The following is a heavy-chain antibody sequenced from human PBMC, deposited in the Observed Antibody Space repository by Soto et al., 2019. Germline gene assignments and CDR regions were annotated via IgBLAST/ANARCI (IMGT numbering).Heavy chain of an antibody. V-gene: IGHV1-8*01. J-gene: IGHJ4*02. CDR3: AKVSRKGSAIDFDY. CDR1: GYTFSNYD. D-gene: IGHD3-10*01. CDR2: VNPNNGDT. Sequence: QVQLVQSGAELKKPGASVKVSCKASGYTFSNYDMNWVRQATGQGPEWIGWVNPNNGDTGYAQKSXGXVXXPTDISTTTAYMELTSLRSEDTAIYYCAKVSRKGSAIDFDYWGQGTLITVSS.